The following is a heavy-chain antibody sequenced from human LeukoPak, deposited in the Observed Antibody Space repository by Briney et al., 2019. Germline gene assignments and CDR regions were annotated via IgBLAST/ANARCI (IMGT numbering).Heavy chain of an antibody. CDR1: GFTFSNAW. V-gene: IGHV3-7*04. CDR3: ARDSTVGRMVTSDFFDY. Sequence: KSGGSLRLSCAASGFTFSNAWMSWVRQAPGKGLEWVATIEQDGREKYYVDSVKGRFTISRDNAQNSLYLQMNSLRAEDTGVYYCARDSTVGRMVTSDFFDYWGQGTLVTVSS. CDR2: IEQDGREK. D-gene: IGHD2-21*02. J-gene: IGHJ4*02.